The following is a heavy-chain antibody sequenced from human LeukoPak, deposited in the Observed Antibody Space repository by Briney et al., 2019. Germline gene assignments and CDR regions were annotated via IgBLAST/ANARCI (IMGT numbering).Heavy chain of an antibody. J-gene: IGHJ5*02. CDR1: SDSISTYY. Sequence: SETLSLTCTVSSDSISTYYWSWIRQPPGKGLEWIGYIYSSVSTNYNPSLESRVTISVDTSKNQVSLKLSSVIAADTAVYYCARHGSVRSPLGPWGQGTLVTVSS. D-gene: IGHD3-10*01. CDR2: IYSSVST. CDR3: ARHGSVRSPLGP. V-gene: IGHV4-4*09.